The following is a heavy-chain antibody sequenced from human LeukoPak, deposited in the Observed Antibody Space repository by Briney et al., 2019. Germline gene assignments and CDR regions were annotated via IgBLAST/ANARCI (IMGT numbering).Heavy chain of an antibody. CDR1: GGSISSSSYY. V-gene: IGHV4-61*02. CDR2: IYTSGST. D-gene: IGHD1-26*01. Sequence: PSETLSLTCTVSGGSISSSSYYWSWIRQPAGKGLEWIGRIYTSGSTNYNPSLKSRVTMSVDTSKNQFSLKLSSVTAADTAVYYCARERIVGATPFDYWGQGTLVTVSS. CDR3: ARERIVGATPFDY. J-gene: IGHJ4*02.